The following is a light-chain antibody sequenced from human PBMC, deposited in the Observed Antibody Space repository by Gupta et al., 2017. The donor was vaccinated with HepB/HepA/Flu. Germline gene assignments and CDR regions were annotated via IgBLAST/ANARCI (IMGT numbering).Light chain of an antibody. CDR3: SSCKTSNTEF. V-gene: IGLV2-14*03. J-gene: IGLJ1*01. CDR1: SSDVGYCNY. CDR2: DVT. Sequence: QSALTQPASVSGSPGQPITISCTGTSSDVGYCNYVSWYQQHPGKAPKLLIYDVTNRPSGVSNRFSGSKAGKTASLTISGLQAEDEADYYCSSCKTSNTEFFGTGTKVTVL.